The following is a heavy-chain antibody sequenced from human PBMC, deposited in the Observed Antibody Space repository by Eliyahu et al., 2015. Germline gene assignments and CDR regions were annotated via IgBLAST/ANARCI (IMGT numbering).Heavy chain of an antibody. Sequence: QLQLQESGPGLVKPSETLSLTXTVSGXSIXSSSYYWXXIRQPPGXGLEWIGSIYYSGXTYYNPSLKSRVTISVDTSKNQFSLKLSSVTAADTAVYYCARQARSYSRYFDLWGRGTLVTVSS. CDR2: IYYSGXT. CDR1: GXSIXSSSYY. J-gene: IGHJ2*01. D-gene: IGHD3-10*01. CDR3: ARQARSYSRYFDL. V-gene: IGHV4-39*01.